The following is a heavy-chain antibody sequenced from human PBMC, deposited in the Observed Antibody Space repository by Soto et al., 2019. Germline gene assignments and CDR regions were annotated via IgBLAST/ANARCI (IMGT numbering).Heavy chain of an antibody. V-gene: IGHV3-21*01. Sequence: EVQVVESGGGLVQPGGSLRLSCSFTFSMYSMNWVRQAPGKGLEWVASISSGGSYIKYADSVKGRFTISRDNAKNSVSLQMNSLRVDDTAVYFGTRDQGWSYDSWFDPWGQGTLVTVSS. J-gene: IGHJ5*02. CDR3: TRDQGWSYDSWFDP. D-gene: IGHD1-26*01. CDR2: ISSGGSYI. CDR1: FTFSMYS.